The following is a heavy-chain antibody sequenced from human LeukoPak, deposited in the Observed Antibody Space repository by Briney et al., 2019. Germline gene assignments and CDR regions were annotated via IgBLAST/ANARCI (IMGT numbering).Heavy chain of an antibody. D-gene: IGHD1-26*01. J-gene: IGHJ4*02. Sequence: GGSLRPSCAASGFTFSSYAMSWVRQAPGKGLEWVSAISGSGGSTYYADSVKGRFTISRDNSKNTLYLQMNSLRAEDTAVYYCAKSPKLMGATFLDYWGQGTLVTVST. CDR1: GFTFSSYA. V-gene: IGHV3-23*01. CDR2: ISGSGGST. CDR3: AKSPKLMGATFLDY.